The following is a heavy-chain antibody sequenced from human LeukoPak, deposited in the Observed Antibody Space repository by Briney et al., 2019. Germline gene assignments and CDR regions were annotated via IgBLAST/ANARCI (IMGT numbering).Heavy chain of an antibody. D-gene: IGHD3-22*01. CDR3: ARGGANHYDSPWPRY. J-gene: IGHJ4*02. V-gene: IGHV4-38-2*02. CDR2: IYQSGNT. CDR1: GYSISSGYY. Sequence: PSETLSLTCTVSGYSISSGYYWGWIRQPPEKGLEWIGSIYQSGNTYYNPSLRSRVTISVDTSKDQFSLRLSSVTAADTAVYYCARGGANHYDSPWPRYWGQGTQVTVSS.